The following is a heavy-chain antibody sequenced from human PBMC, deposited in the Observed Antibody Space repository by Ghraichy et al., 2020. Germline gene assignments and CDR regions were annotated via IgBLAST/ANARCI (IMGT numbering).Heavy chain of an antibody. J-gene: IGHJ3*02. V-gene: IGHV4-59*08. D-gene: IGHD2-2*01. CDR1: GGSISSYY. Sequence: SETLSLTCTVSGGSISSYYWSWIRQPPGKGLEWIGYIYYSGSTNYNPSLKSRVTISVDTSKNQFSLKLSSVTAADTAVYYCARHVGCSSTSCYHDAFDIWGQGTMVTVSS. CDR2: IYYSGST. CDR3: ARHVGCSSTSCYHDAFDI.